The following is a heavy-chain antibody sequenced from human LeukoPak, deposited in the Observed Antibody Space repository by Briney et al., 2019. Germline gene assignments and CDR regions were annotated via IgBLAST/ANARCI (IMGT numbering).Heavy chain of an antibody. CDR1: GFTFSSYP. J-gene: IGHJ4*02. V-gene: IGHV3-30-3*01. CDR2: ISYDGGNE. Sequence: GGSLRLSCAASGFTFSSYPMHWVRQAPGKGLEWVAVISYDGGNEYYADSVKGRFTISRDNSKNTLYLQMNSLRAEDTAMYYCARELLVAPTTRLYYFDYWGQGTLVTVSS. CDR3: ARELLVAPTTRLYYFDY. D-gene: IGHD1-26*01.